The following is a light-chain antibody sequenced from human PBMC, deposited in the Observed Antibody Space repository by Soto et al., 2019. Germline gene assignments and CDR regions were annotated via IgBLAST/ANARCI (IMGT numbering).Light chain of an antibody. V-gene: IGLV1-44*01. J-gene: IGLJ2*01. CDR3: AAWDDSLDGVV. CDR1: TSNIGTNT. CDR2: TND. Sequence: QSVLTQPPSASGTPGQKVTISCSGSTSNIGTNTVNWYQQVSGTAPKLLIYTNDQRPSGVPDRFSGSKSGSSASLAITGLQPEDEAAYYCAAWDDSLDGVVFGGGTKVTVL.